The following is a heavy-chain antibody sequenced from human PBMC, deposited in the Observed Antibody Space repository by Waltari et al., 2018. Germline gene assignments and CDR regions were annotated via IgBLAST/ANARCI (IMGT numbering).Heavy chain of an antibody. J-gene: IGHJ6*03. Sequence: EVQLVESGGGLVQPGGSLRLSCVGYGFSFSNYEMNWVRQAPGKGLEWISYISSGNEIIYYADSVKGRSTISRDNAKNSLYLEMHNLRAEDTATYFCARDPRATDYYYYMDVWGKGTTVTVSS. CDR2: ISSGNEII. V-gene: IGHV3-48*03. CDR1: GFSFSNYE. CDR3: ARDPRATDYYYYMDV.